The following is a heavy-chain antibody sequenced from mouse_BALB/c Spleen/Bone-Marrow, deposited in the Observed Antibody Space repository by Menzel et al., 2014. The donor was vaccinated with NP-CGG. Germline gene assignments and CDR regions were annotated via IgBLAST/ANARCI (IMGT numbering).Heavy chain of an antibody. J-gene: IGHJ2*01. CDR3: ARKEGYEGYPDY. Sequence: QVQLQQSGAELMKPGASVKISCKATGYTFSSYWIEWVKQRPGHGLEWIGEILPGSGSTNYNEKFKGKATFTADTSSNTAYMQLSSLTSEDAAVYYCARKEGYEGYPDYWGQGTTLTVSS. D-gene: IGHD2-3*01. CDR2: ILPGSGST. V-gene: IGHV1-9*01. CDR1: GYTFSSYW.